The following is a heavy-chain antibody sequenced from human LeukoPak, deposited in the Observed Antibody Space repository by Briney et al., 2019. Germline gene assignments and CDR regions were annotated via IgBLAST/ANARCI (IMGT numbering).Heavy chain of an antibody. J-gene: IGHJ4*02. V-gene: IGHV4-39*01. CDR1: GGSISSSSYY. CDR3: ARGPPGSSGSYYTNY. Sequence: PSETLSLTCTVSGGSISSSSYYWGWIRQPPGKGLEWIGSIYYSGSTYYNPSLKSRVTISVDTSKNQFSLKLSSVTAADTAVYYCARGPPGSSGSYYTNYWGQGTLVTVSS. D-gene: IGHD3-10*01. CDR2: IYYSGST.